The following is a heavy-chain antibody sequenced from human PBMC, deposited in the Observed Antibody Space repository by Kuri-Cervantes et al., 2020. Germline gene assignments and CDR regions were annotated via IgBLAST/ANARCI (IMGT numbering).Heavy chain of an antibody. D-gene: IGHD2-2*01. V-gene: IGHV4-59*13. J-gene: IGHJ6*02. Sequence: GSLRLSCTVSGYSISSSYYWSWIRQPPGKGLEWIGYIYYSGSTNYNPSLKSRVTISVDTSKNQFSLKLSSVTAADTAVYYCASTWGYCSSTSCYARPYGMDVWGQGTTVTVSS. CDR2: IYYSGST. CDR3: ASTWGYCSSTSCYARPYGMDV. CDR1: GYSISSSYY.